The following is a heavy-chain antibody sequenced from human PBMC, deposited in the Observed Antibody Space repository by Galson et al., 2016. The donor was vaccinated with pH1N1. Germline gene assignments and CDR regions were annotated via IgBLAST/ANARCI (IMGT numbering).Heavy chain of an antibody. CDR3: ARARGHAAMDPFDF. CDR1: GGTFTSYT. Sequence: SVKVSCKASGGTFTSYTITWVRQAPGQGLEWMGRMIPILGLSNYAQKLQGRVTITADKSRSTAYMELSSLKSEDTAVYFCARARGHAAMDPFDFWGQGTLVTVSS. D-gene: IGHD5-18*01. CDR2: MIPILGLS. J-gene: IGHJ4*02. V-gene: IGHV1-69*02.